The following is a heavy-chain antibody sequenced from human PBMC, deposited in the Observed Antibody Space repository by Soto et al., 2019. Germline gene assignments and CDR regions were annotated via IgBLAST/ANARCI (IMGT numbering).Heavy chain of an antibody. CDR3: ASLAGTDYEPLWWFDT. CDR1: GYRFINYW. J-gene: IGHJ5*02. Sequence: GESLKISCKVSGYRFINYWIGWVRQMPGKGLKWMGIIYPGDSDTRYIPSFQGQVTISADKSITTAYPQWTSLKASDTAMYYCASLAGTDYEPLWWFDTWGQGTLVTVSS. CDR2: IYPGDSDT. V-gene: IGHV5-51*01. D-gene: IGHD4-17*01.